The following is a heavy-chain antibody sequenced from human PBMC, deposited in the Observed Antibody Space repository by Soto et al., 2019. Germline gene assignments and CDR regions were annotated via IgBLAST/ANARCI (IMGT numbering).Heavy chain of an antibody. J-gene: IGHJ5*02. Sequence: SETLSLTCAVYGGSFSGYYWSWIRQPPGKGLEWIGEINHSGSTNYNPSLKSRVTISVDTSKNQFSLKLSSVTAADTAVYYCARTRYDYVWGSYRNVVWFDPWGQGTLVTVSS. CDR1: GGSFSGYY. V-gene: IGHV4-34*01. CDR2: INHSGST. CDR3: ARTRYDYVWGSYRNVVWFDP. D-gene: IGHD3-16*02.